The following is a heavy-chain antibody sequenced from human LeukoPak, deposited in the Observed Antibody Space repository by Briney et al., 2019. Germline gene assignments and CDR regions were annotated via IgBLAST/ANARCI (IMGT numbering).Heavy chain of an antibody. J-gene: IGHJ6*03. CDR1: GGSISSSSYY. CDR3: ARDTLNPYYDFWSGYYQPYYYYMDV. Sequence: SETLSLTCTVSGGSISSSSYYWGWIRQPPGKGLECIGSIYYSGSTYYNPSLKSRVTISVDTSKNQFSLKLSSVTAADTAVYYCARDTLNPYYDFWSGYYQPYYYYMDVWGKGTTVTVSS. V-gene: IGHV4-39*07. CDR2: IYYSGST. D-gene: IGHD3-3*01.